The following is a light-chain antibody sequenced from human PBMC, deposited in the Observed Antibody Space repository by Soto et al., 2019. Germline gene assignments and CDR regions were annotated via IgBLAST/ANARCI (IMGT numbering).Light chain of an antibody. CDR1: ETVNSNY. V-gene: IGKV3-20*01. J-gene: IGKJ1*01. CDR2: GAS. CDR3: QQYGSSRT. Sequence: DIVLTQSPGTLSLSPGERATLSCRASETVNSNYLAWYQQKRGQAPRLLIYGASRRATGIPDRFSGSGSGTDFTLTITSLEPEDFAVYYCQQYGSSRTFCQGTKVDIK.